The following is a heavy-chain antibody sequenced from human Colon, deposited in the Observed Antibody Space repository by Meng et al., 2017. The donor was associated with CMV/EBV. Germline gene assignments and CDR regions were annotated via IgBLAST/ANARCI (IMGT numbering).Heavy chain of an antibody. Sequence: GESLKISCAASGFAFSDYYMGWMRQVPEQGLEWVSYITHSGANKFYADSVKGRFTISRDNANSSLFLQMNSLRAEDTAVYYCARDISLWFGELTKYGLDVWGQGTTVTVSS. CDR2: ITHSGANK. CDR3: ARDISLWFGELTKYGLDV. J-gene: IGHJ6*02. CDR1: GFAFSDYY. V-gene: IGHV3-11*01. D-gene: IGHD3-10*01.